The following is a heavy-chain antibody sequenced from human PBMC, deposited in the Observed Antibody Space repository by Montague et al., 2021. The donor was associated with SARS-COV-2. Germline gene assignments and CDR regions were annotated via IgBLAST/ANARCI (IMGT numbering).Heavy chain of an antibody. CDR3: ARGRRRYNWRDETSYYYGMDV. V-gene: IGHV4-34*01. CDR2: INHSGST. J-gene: IGHJ6*02. D-gene: IGHD1-20*01. Sequence: SETLSLTCAVYGGSLSGYYWSWIGQPPGKGLEWIGEINHSGSTNYNPSLKSRVTISLDTSKNQFSLKLSSVTAADTAVHYCARGRRRYNWRDETSYYYGMDVWGQGTTVTVSS. CDR1: GGSLSGYY.